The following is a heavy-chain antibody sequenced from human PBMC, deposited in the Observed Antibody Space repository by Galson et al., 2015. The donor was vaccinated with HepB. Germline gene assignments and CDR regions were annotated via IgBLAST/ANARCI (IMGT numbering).Heavy chain of an antibody. CDR3: AREAGYYDYVWGSYRYTYYYYMDV. V-gene: IGHV1-69*13. CDR2: IIPIFGTA. CDR1: GGTFSSYA. Sequence: SVKVSCKASGGTFSSYAISWVRQAPGQGLEWMGGIIPIFGTANYAQKFQGRVTITADESTSTAYMELSSLRSEDTAVYYCAREAGYYDYVWGSYRYTYYYYMDVWGKGTTVTVSS. D-gene: IGHD3-16*02. J-gene: IGHJ6*03.